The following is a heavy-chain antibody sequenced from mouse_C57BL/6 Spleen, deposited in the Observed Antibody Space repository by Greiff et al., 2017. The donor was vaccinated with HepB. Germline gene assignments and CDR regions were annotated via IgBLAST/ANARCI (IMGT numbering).Heavy chain of an antibody. Sequence: VQLQQSGAELVRPGASVTLSCKASGYTFTDYEMHWVKQTPVHGLEWIGAIDPETGGTAYNQKFKGKAILTADKSSSTVYMELRSLTSEDSAVYYCTSGGYYLMDYWGQGTSVTVSS. CDR1: GYTFTDYE. V-gene: IGHV1-15*01. CDR2: IDPETGGT. D-gene: IGHD2-3*01. J-gene: IGHJ4*01. CDR3: TSGGYYLMDY.